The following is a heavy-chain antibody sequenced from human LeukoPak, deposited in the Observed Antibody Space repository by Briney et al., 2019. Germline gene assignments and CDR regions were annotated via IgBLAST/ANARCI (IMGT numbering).Heavy chain of an antibody. V-gene: IGHV1-2*02. D-gene: IGHD4-17*01. CDR2: INPNSGGT. CDR1: GYTFTGYY. J-gene: IGHJ4*02. Sequence: ASVKVSCKASGYTFTGYYMHWVRQAPGQGLEWMGWINPNSGGTNYAQKFKGRVTMTRDTSISTAYMELSRLRSDDTAVYYCATPTVTTWYYFDYWGQGTLVTVSS. CDR3: ATPTVTTWYYFDY.